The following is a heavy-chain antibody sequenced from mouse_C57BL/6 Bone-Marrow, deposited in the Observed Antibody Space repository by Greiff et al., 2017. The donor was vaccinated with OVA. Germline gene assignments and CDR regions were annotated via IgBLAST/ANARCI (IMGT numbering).Heavy chain of an antibody. D-gene: IGHD2-1*01. J-gene: IGHJ4*01. Sequence: EVKLLESGPGLVKPSQSLSLTCSVTGYSITSGYYWNWIRQFPGNKLEWMGYISYDGSNNYNPSLKNRISITRDTSKNQFFLKVNSVTTEDTATYYCATFYFYYAMDYWGQGTSVTVSS. CDR2: ISYDGSN. CDR1: GYSITSGYY. V-gene: IGHV3-6*01. CDR3: ATFYFYYAMDY.